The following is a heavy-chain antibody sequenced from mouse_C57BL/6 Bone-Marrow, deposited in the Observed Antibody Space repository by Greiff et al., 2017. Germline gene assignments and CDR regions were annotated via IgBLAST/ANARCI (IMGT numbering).Heavy chain of an antibody. CDR2: ISDGGSYT. CDR1: GFTFSSYA. Sequence: EVQLVESGGGLVTPGGSLKLSCAASGFTFSSYAMSWVRQTPEKRLEWVATISDGGSYTYYPDNVKGRFTISRDNAKNNLYLQMSHLKSEDTAMYYCACYYVSSSYAMDYWGQGTSVTGSS. V-gene: IGHV5-4*01. CDR3: ACYYVSSSYAMDY. D-gene: IGHD1-1*01. J-gene: IGHJ4*01.